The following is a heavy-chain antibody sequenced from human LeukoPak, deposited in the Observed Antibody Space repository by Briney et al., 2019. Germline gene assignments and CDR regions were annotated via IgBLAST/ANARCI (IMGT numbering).Heavy chain of an antibody. CDR3: ARVSYYGSGSYLGY. Sequence: GGSLRLSCAASGFTVSSNYMSWVRQAPGKGLEWVSVIYSGGSTYYADSVKGRFTISRDYSKNTLYLQMNSLRAEDTAVYYCARVSYYGSGSYLGYWGQGTLVTVSS. D-gene: IGHD3-10*01. CDR1: GFTVSSNY. V-gene: IGHV3-53*05. CDR2: IYSGGST. J-gene: IGHJ4*02.